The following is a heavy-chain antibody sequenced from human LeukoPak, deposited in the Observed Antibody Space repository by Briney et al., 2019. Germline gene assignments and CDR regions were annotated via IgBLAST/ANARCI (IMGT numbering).Heavy chain of an antibody. V-gene: IGHV1-46*01. CDR1: GYTFTNYY. J-gene: IGHJ4*02. D-gene: IGHD4-11*01. CDR2: INPSGGST. Sequence: ASVKVSCKASGYTFTNYYIHWVRQAPGQGLEWMGIINPSGGSTGYALKFQDRVTMTRDTSTSTLYMELSSLRSEDTAVYYCARTDFDYSNSYYFDYWGQGTLVTVSS. CDR3: ARTDFDYSNSYYFDY.